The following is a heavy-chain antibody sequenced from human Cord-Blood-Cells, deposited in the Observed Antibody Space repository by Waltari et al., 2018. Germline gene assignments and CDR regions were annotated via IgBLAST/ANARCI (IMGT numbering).Heavy chain of an antibody. J-gene: IGHJ4*02. V-gene: IGHV1-2*02. CDR2: INPNSGGT. CDR3: ASRGPLRGYFDWSLTY. D-gene: IGHD3-9*01. Sequence: QVQLVQSGAEVKKPGASVKVSCKASRYTFTGYYIHLDPQAPGQGLEWMGWINPNSGGTNYAQKFQGRVTMTMDTSISTAYMELSRLRSDDTAVYYCASRGPLRGYFDWSLTYWGQGTLVTVSS. CDR1: RYTFTGYY.